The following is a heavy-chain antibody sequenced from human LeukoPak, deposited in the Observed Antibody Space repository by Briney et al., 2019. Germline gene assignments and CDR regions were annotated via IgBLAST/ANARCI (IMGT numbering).Heavy chain of an antibody. CDR3: ASRLSYCSGGSCYSHHDAFDI. J-gene: IGHJ3*02. Sequence: GGSLRLSCAASGFTFSSYAMSWVRQAPGKGLEWVSAISGSGGSTYYADSVKGRLTISRDNSKNTLYLQMNSLRAEDTAVYYCASRLSYCSGGSCYSHHDAFDIWGQGTMVTVPS. CDR1: GFTFSSYA. V-gene: IGHV3-23*01. CDR2: ISGSGGST. D-gene: IGHD2-15*01.